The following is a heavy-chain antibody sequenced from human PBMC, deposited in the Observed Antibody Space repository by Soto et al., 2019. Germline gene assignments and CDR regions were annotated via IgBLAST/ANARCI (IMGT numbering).Heavy chain of an antibody. J-gene: IGHJ1*01. CDR3: AGDDGYSISHLYA. D-gene: IGHD4-4*01. CDR2: VLPSTGAT. CDR1: GGTLITYS. Sequence: QDQLVQSGPEMKKPGSSVKRSCEASGGTLITYSISWVRQAPGQGLEWMGGVLPSTGATNYAPKFQGRATITADESTSTAYMELRGLRSEDTAIYFCAGDDGYSISHLYAWGQVTLLTVSP. V-gene: IGHV1-69*13.